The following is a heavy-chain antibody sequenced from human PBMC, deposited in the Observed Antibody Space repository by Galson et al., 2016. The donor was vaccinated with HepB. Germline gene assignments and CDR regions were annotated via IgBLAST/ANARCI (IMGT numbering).Heavy chain of an antibody. Sequence: CAASGFTFGTHAMHWVRQAPGKGLEWVAVISYDGNNNYYVDSVKGRFTISRDNSQNTLFLQMNSLRTEDTAIYYCAKVRGDYYYDTSGLDAFDIWGQGTMVTVSS. CDR1: GFTFGTHA. V-gene: IGHV3-30*18. J-gene: IGHJ3*02. CDR2: ISYDGNNN. D-gene: IGHD3-22*01. CDR3: AKVRGDYYYDTSGLDAFDI.